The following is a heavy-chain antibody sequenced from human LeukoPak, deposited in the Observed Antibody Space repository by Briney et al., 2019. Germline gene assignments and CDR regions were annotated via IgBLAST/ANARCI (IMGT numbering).Heavy chain of an antibody. D-gene: IGHD1-26*01. J-gene: IGHJ4*02. Sequence: GGSLRLSCAASGFTFCSYAMQWVRQAPGKGLVWGAVISYDGSNKYHADSVKGRFTISRDNSKNTLYLQMNSLRAEDTAVYYCARDGGVEGSYADFDYWGQGTPVTVSS. CDR1: GFTFCSYA. V-gene: IGHV3-30-3*01. CDR2: ISYDGSNK. CDR3: ARDGGVEGSYADFDY.